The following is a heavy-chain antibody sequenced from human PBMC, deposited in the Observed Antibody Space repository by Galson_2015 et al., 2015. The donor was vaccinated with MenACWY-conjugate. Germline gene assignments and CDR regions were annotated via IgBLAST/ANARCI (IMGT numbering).Heavy chain of an antibody. D-gene: IGHD3-10*01. V-gene: IGHV1-3*01. CDR3: ARDGAPYGAGTYHFDY. CDR2: INAGNGDT. Sequence: SVKVSCKASGYTFTTYTIHWVRQAPGQRLEWMGWINAGNGDTKYSQNFQGRVTITRDASATTAYMELSSLRSEDTAVYYCARDGAPYGAGTYHFDYWSQGTLVTVSS. J-gene: IGHJ4*02. CDR1: GYTFTTYT.